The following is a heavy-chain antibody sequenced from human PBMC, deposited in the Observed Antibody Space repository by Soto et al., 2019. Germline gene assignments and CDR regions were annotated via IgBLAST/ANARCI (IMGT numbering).Heavy chain of an antibody. D-gene: IGHD3-10*01. Sequence: KPSETLSLTCTVSGGSISSSSYYWGWIRQPPGKGLEWIGSIYYSGSTYYNPSLKSRVTISVDTSKNQFSLKLSSVTAADTAVYYCAKGGSGSYSNAFDIWGQGTMVTVSS. CDR2: IYYSGST. V-gene: IGHV4-39*01. J-gene: IGHJ3*02. CDR1: GGSISSSSYY. CDR3: AKGGSGSYSNAFDI.